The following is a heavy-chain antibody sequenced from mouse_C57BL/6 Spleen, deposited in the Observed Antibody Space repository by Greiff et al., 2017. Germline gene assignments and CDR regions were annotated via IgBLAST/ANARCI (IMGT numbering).Heavy chain of an antibody. J-gene: IGHJ1*03. CDR3: ASPVVATDFDV. D-gene: IGHD1-1*01. V-gene: IGHV1-26*01. Sequence: EVQLQQSGPELVKPGASVKISCKASGYTFTDYYMNWVKQSHGKSLEWTGDINPNNGGTSYNQKFKGKATLTVDKSSSTAYMELRSLTSEDSAVYYCASPVVATDFDVWGTGTTVTVSS. CDR2: INPNNGGT. CDR1: GYTFTDYY.